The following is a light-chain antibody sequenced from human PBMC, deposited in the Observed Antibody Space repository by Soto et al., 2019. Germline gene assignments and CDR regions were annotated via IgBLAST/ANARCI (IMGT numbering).Light chain of an antibody. CDR3: QQSYSTLLT. Sequence: DSQMTQSPSSLSASVGDRVTITCRASQSIRSYLNWDQQKTGKAPKLLIYAASSLQSGVPSRFSGSGSGTDFTLTISSLQAEDVATYYCQQSYSTLLTFGGGTKVEIK. V-gene: IGKV1-39*01. CDR2: AAS. CDR1: QSIRSY. J-gene: IGKJ4*02.